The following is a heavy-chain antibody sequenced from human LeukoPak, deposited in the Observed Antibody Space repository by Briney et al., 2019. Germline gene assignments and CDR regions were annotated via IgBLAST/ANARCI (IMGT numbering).Heavy chain of an antibody. Sequence: SETLSLTCTVSGGSISSDYWSWIRQPPGKGLEWIGYISYSGSTNYNPSLRSRVTISVDRSKNQFSLRLSSVTAADTAVYYCARDRRLPPEAFDIWGQGTMVTVSS. D-gene: IGHD4-17*01. CDR1: GGSISSDY. CDR3: ARDRRLPPEAFDI. V-gene: IGHV4-59*01. J-gene: IGHJ3*02. CDR2: ISYSGST.